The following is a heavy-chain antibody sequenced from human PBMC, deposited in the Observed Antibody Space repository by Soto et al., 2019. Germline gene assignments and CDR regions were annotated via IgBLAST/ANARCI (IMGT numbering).Heavy chain of an antibody. V-gene: IGHV3-33*01. CDR3: ARDQGGQSGNFIFDN. J-gene: IGHJ4*02. Sequence: GGSLRLSCAASGFVFSDYVIHWVRQAPGRGLDWVAGIWYHGRDIFYTDSAKGRFTISRDNSKNMLYLQMNSLRAEDTAVYYCARDQGGQSGNFIFDNWGQGTLVPVSS. CDR2: IWYHGRDI. CDR1: GFVFSDYV. D-gene: IGHD1-26*01.